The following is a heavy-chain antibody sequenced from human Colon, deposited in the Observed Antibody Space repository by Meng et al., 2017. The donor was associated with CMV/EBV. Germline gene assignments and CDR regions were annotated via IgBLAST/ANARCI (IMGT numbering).Heavy chain of an antibody. V-gene: IGHV1-2*04. D-gene: IGHD3-22*01. J-gene: IGHJ4*02. CDR1: GYTFTGYY. Sequence: KASGYTFTGYYMHWVRQAPGQGLEWMGWINPNSGGTNYAQKFQGWVTMTRDTSISTAYMELSRLRSDDTAVYYCARTRTYYDSSGAFDYWGQGTLVTVS. CDR3: ARTRTYYDSSGAFDY. CDR2: INPNSGGT.